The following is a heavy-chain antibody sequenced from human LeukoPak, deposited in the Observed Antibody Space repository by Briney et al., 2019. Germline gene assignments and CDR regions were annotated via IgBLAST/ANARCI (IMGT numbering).Heavy chain of an antibody. D-gene: IGHD4-17*01. V-gene: IGHV4-38-2*02. Sequence: SETLSLTCTVSGYSISSGYYWGWIRQPPGKGLEWIGSIYHGGSTYYNPSLKSRVTISVDTSKNQFSLKLSSVTAADTAVYYCASGTTVTNFAYWGQGTLVTVSS. CDR1: GYSISSGYY. CDR2: IYHGGST. CDR3: ASGTTVTNFAY. J-gene: IGHJ4*02.